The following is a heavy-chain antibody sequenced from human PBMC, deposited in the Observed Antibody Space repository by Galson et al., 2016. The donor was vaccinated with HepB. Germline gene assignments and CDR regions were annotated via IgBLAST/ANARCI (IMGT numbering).Heavy chain of an antibody. D-gene: IGHD1-1*01. Sequence: PALVKPTQTLTLTCTFSGFSLDTTGVAVAWIRQPPGKALEWLALIYWDDDKRYSPSLDNRLTITKDTSKNQVVLTMTNMDHVDTATYYCAHRRSGATSHSRYMDDWGQETLVTVPS. CDR2: IYWDDDK. J-gene: IGHJ4*02. V-gene: IGHV2-5*02. CDR3: AHRRSGATSHSRYMDD. CDR1: GFSLDTTGVA.